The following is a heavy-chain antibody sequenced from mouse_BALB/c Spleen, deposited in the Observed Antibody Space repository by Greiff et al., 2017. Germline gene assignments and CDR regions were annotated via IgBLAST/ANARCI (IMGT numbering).Heavy chain of an antibody. CDR2: FYPGSGSI. D-gene: IGHD4-1*01. J-gene: IGHJ3*01. Sequence: VQLQQSGAGLVKPGASVKLSCKASGYTFTEYIIHWVKQRSGQGLEWIGWFYPGSGSIKYNEKFKDKATLTADKSTSTVYMELSRLTSEDSAVYFCARHEGLGQGLAWFAYWGQGTLVTVSA. CDR3: ARHEGLGQGLAWFAY. V-gene: IGHV1-62-2*01. CDR1: GYTFTEYI.